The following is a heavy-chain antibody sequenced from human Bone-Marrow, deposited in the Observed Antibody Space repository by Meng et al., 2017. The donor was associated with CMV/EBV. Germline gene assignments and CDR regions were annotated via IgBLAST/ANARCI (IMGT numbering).Heavy chain of an antibody. J-gene: IGHJ4*02. V-gene: IGHV4-39*01. CDR2: IYYSGST. Sequence: SETRSLTCTVSGGSTSSSSYYWGWIRQPPGKGLEWIGSIYYSGSTYYNPSLKSRVTIAVDTSKNQFSLKLSSVSAAETVVYYCARHGPFFGVVISFGSNFDYWGQGTLVTVSS. D-gene: IGHD3-3*01. CDR1: GGSTSSSSYY. CDR3: ARHGPFFGVVISFGSNFDY.